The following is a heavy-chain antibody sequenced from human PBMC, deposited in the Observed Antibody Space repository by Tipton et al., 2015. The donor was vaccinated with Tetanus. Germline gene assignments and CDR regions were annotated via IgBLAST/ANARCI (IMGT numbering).Heavy chain of an antibody. D-gene: IGHD5-24*01. J-gene: IGHJ4*02. CDR3: AKRPPSDDRWLHFDY. V-gene: IGHV4-34*01. Sequence: TLSLTCAVYGGSFTGYYWSWIRQSLGKGLEYIGEINPSGSTNYNPSLKSRVSISIDTSKNEFSLKLSSVTAADTAVYYCAKRPPSDDRWLHFDYWGQGTLVTVSS. CDR1: GGSFTGYY. CDR2: INPSGST.